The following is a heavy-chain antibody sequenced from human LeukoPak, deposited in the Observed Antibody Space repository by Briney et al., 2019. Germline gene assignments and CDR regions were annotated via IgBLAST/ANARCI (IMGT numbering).Heavy chain of an antibody. V-gene: IGHV4-34*01. CDR2: INHSGST. CDR3: ARGFIAVAPWFDP. D-gene: IGHD6-19*01. J-gene: IGHJ5*02. CDR1: GGSFSGYY. Sequence: TSETLSLTCAVYGGSFSGYYRSWIRQPPGKGLEWIGEINHSGSTNYNPSLKSRVTISVDTSKNQFSLKLSSVTAADTAVYYCARGFIAVAPWFDPWGQGTLVTVSS.